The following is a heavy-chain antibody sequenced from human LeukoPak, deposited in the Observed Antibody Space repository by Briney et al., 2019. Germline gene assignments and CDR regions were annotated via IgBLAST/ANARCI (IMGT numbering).Heavy chain of an antibody. CDR1: GGSISSYY. CDR2: TYYSGST. V-gene: IGHV4-59*01. J-gene: IGHJ6*03. Sequence: SETLSLTCTVSGGSISSYYWNWIRQPPGEGLEWIGYTYYSGSTSYNPSLKSRVTISLDTSNNQFSLKLSSVTAADTAVYYCARSQRIPAATHTLYYYYMDVWGKGTTVTVSS. D-gene: IGHD2-2*01. CDR3: ARSQRIPAATHTLYYYYMDV.